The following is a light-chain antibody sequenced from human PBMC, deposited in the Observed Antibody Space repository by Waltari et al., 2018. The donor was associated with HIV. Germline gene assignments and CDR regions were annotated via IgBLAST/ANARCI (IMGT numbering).Light chain of an antibody. CDR2: AAS. CDR1: QGIRNY. Sequence: DIQMTQSPSSLSASVGDRVTITCRASQGIRNYLAWYQQKPGKVPRLLIYAASTLQLGVPSRFSGSGSGTDFTLTISSLQPEDVATYYCQKYNSAPRTFGQGTKVEIK. V-gene: IGKV1-27*01. CDR3: QKYNSAPRT. J-gene: IGKJ1*01.